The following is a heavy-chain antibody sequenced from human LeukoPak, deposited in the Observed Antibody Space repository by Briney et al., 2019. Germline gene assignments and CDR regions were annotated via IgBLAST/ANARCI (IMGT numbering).Heavy chain of an antibody. Sequence: ASVKVSCKASGFTFTGHYIHWVRQGPGQGLEWMGYIGPHSTFTSYPQEFQGRVTMTRDASMSTAYMELTRLTSDDTAVYYCVREGEGPLSKDFDYWGQGTLVTVSS. CDR3: VREGEGPLSKDFDY. CDR1: GFTFTGHY. V-gene: IGHV1-2*02. CDR2: IGPHSTFT. J-gene: IGHJ4*02. D-gene: IGHD2/OR15-2a*01.